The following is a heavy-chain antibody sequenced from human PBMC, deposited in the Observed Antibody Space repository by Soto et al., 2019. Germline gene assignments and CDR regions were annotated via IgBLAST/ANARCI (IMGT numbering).Heavy chain of an antibody. CDR3: ARDRVATMERYFDY. CDR1: GGSISGGGYY. J-gene: IGHJ4*02. CDR2: IYYSGST. D-gene: IGHD5-12*01. V-gene: IGHV4-31*03. Sequence: PSETLSLTCTVSGGSISGGGYYWSWIRQHPGKGLEWIGYIYYSGSTYYNPSLKSRVTISVDTSKNQFSLKLSSVTAADTAVYYCARDRVATMERYFDYWGQGTLVTVSS.